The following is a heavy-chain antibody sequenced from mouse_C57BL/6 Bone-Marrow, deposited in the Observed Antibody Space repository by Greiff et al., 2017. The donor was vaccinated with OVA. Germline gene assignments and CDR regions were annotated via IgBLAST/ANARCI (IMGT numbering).Heavy chain of an antibody. J-gene: IGHJ1*03. CDR3: ARDAGLTGTWYFDV. CDR1: GFTFSDFY. D-gene: IGHD4-1*01. V-gene: IGHV7-1*01. Sequence: EVKVVESGGGLVQSGRSLRLSCATSGFTFSDFYMEWVRQAPGKGLEWIAASRNKANDYTTEYSASVKGRFIVSRDTSQSILYLQMNALRAEDTAIYYCARDAGLTGTWYFDVWGTGTTVTVSS. CDR2: SRNKANDYTT.